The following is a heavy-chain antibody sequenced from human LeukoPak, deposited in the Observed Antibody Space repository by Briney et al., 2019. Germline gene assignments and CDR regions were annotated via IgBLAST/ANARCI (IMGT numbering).Heavy chain of an antibody. V-gene: IGHV3-21*04. J-gene: IGHJ4*02. CDR1: GFTFSNSA. CDR3: VKDSLLERSVAANPLGY. Sequence: GGSLRLSCAASGFTFSNSAMNWVRQVPGKGLEWVSSIDYDSSHIYYAASVRGRFTISRDNARNSVYLQMNSLRVEDTATYYCVKDSLLERSVAANPLGYWGQGTLVTVSS. CDR2: IDYDSSHI. D-gene: IGHD6-25*01.